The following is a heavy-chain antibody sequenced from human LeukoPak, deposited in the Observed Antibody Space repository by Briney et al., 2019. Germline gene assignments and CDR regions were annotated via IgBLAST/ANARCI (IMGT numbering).Heavy chain of an antibody. CDR1: GFTVSSSY. V-gene: IGHV3-74*01. Sequence: GGSLRLSCAASGFTVSSSYMSWVRRAPGKGLEWVSRIKSDGSSTSYADSVKGRFTISRDNAKNTVYLQMNSLRAEDTAVYYCATSRTFDYWGQGTLVTVSS. CDR2: IKSDGSST. CDR3: ATSRTFDY. J-gene: IGHJ4*02.